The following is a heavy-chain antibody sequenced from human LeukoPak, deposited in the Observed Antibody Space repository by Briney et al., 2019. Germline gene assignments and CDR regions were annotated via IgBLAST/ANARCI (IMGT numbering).Heavy chain of an antibody. Sequence: PGGSLRLSCAASGFTFSSNGMHWVRQAPGKGLEWVAFIQNDGNNKKYADSVKGRFTIPRDNSKNTLYLQMNSLRAEDTAMYYCARDWGTSSLYLVNWGQGTLVTVSS. V-gene: IGHV3-30*02. CDR2: IQNDGNNK. J-gene: IGHJ4*02. CDR1: GFTFSSNG. CDR3: ARDWGTSSLYLVN. D-gene: IGHD6-6*01.